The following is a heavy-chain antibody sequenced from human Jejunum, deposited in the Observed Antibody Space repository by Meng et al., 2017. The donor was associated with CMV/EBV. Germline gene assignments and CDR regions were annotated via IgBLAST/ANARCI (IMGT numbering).Heavy chain of an antibody. D-gene: IGHD3-10*01. J-gene: IGHJ4*02. CDR2: ISTQSTTV. Sequence: CAASGFPFSSFTLNWVRQAPGKGLEWIASISTQSTTVGYAASVKGRFTISRDNAKNSLFLQMHTLRVEDTAVYYCAKVGVRYSFDDWGQGSLVTVSS. CDR3: AKVGVRYSFDD. V-gene: IGHV3-48*04. CDR1: GFPFSSFT.